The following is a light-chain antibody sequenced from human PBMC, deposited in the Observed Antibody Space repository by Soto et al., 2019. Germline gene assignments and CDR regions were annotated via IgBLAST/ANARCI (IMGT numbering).Light chain of an antibody. Sequence: AIQLTQSPSSLSASVGDRVTITCRASQGISSALAWYQQKPGKAPKLLIYDASSLESGVPSRFSGSGSGTEFTLTISSLQSEDFAVYYCQQYNNWPRAFGQGTKVEIK. CDR3: QQYNNWPRA. V-gene: IGKV1D-13*01. J-gene: IGKJ1*01. CDR2: DAS. CDR1: QGISSA.